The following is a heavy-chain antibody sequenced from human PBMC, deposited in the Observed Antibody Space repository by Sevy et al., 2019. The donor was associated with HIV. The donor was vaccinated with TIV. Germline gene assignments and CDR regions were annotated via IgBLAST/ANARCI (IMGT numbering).Heavy chain of an antibody. CDR1: GFTFSSYA. CDR3: ARDPGFYCSGGSCYPRYYFDY. CDR2: VSGSGGST. V-gene: IGHV3-23*01. D-gene: IGHD2-15*01. J-gene: IGHJ4*02. Sequence: GGSLRLSCAASGFTFSSYAMNWVRQAPGKGLEWVSAVSGSGGSTYYADSVKGRFTISRDNAKNSLYLQMNSLRAEDTAVYYCARDPGFYCSGGSCYPRYYFDYWGQGTLVTVSS.